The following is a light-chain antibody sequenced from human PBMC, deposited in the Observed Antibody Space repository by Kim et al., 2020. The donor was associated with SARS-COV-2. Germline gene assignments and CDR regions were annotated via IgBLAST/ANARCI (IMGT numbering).Light chain of an antibody. V-gene: IGLV3-25*03. CDR2: KDT. CDR1: ALPEQY. CDR3: QSADSSGTYV. J-gene: IGLJ1*01. Sequence: SPRQTAGIICSGDALPEQYVYWYQQKPGQAPVLVIYKDTERPSEIPERFSASTSGTTVTLTISGVQAEDDADYYCQSADSSGTYVFGTGTKVTVL.